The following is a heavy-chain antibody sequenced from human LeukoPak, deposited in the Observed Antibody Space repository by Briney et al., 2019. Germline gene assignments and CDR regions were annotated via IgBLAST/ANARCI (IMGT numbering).Heavy chain of an antibody. J-gene: IGHJ4*02. Sequence: SETLSLTCTVSGGSTTSSSYYWGWVRQPPGKGLEWIGNIYYSGSTYYNPSLKSRVTILVDTSKNQFSLKLSSVTAADTAVYYCARDLDGTPDYWGQGTLVTVSS. V-gene: IGHV4-39*07. CDR1: GGSTTSSSYY. D-gene: IGHD1-14*01. CDR2: IYYSGST. CDR3: ARDLDGTPDY.